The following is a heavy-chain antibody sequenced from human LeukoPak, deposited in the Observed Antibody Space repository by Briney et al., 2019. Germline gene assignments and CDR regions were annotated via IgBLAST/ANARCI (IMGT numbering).Heavy chain of an antibody. CDR3: ATREHNVLRAPGDY. CDR1: GGSISGYY. J-gene: IGHJ4*02. D-gene: IGHD1-26*01. CDR2: IYANGGT. V-gene: IGHV4-4*07. Sequence: PSETLSLTCTVSGGSISGYYWNWIRQSAGKGLEWIGRIYANGGTNYNPSLRSRVSMSVDTSKNQFSLKLSSVTAADTAVYYCATREHNVLRAPGDYWGQGTLVTVSS.